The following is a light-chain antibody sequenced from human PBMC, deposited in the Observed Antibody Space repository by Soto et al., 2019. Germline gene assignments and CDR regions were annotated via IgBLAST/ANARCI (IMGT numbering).Light chain of an antibody. Sequence: QSALTQPRSVSGSPGQSVTISCTGTSNDVGGYNYVCWYQQHPGKAPKLMIYDVSKRPSGVPDRFSGSKSGNTASLTISGLQAEDEADYYCCSFAGSSYVFGTGTKVTVL. J-gene: IGLJ1*01. CDR2: DVS. CDR1: SNDVGGYNY. CDR3: CSFAGSSYV. V-gene: IGLV2-11*01.